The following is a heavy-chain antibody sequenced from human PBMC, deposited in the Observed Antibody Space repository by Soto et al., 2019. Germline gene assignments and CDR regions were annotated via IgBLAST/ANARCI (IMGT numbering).Heavy chain of an antibody. CDR3: ALRTTYYYDSSGSP. D-gene: IGHD3-22*01. V-gene: IGHV3-23*01. CDR1: GFTFSGYA. Sequence: GGSLRLSCAASGFTFSGYAMSWVRQAPGKGLEWVSAISGSGGSTYYADSVKGRFTISRDNSKNTLYLQMNSLRAEDTAVYYCALRTTYYYDSSGSPGGQGTLVTVSS. CDR2: ISGSGGST. J-gene: IGHJ4*02.